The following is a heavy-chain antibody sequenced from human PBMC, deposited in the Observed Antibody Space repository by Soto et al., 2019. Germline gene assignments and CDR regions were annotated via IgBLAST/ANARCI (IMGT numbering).Heavy chain of an antibody. D-gene: IGHD3-9*01. Sequence: GESLKISCKGSGDSFTSYWIGWVRQMPGKGLEWMGIIYPGDSDTRYSPSFQGQVTISADKSISTAYLQWSSLKASDTAMYYCARHASTYYDILTGYYTGKNWFDPWGQGTLVTVSS. CDR3: ARHASTYYDILTGYYTGKNWFDP. CDR1: GDSFTSYW. CDR2: IYPGDSDT. V-gene: IGHV5-51*01. J-gene: IGHJ5*02.